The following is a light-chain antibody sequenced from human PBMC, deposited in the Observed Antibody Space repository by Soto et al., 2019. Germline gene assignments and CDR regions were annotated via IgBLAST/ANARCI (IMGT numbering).Light chain of an antibody. V-gene: IGLV2-8*01. CDR3: SSYAGTNTPYV. Sequence: HSVLTQPPCASGSPGQSVTISCTGTSSDVGGYYYVSWYQQHPGKAPKLMIYEVSKRPSGVPDRFSGSKSGNTASLTVSGLQAEDEADYYCSSYAGTNTPYVFGTGTKVTVL. CDR1: SSDVGGYYY. J-gene: IGLJ1*01. CDR2: EVS.